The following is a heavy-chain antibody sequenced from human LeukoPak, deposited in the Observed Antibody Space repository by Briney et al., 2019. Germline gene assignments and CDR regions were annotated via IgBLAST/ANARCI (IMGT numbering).Heavy chain of an antibody. Sequence: PGGSLRLSCAASGFTCSTCEMNWVRPAPGEGLEWLSYISSRGSTIYYADSVKGRFTISRDSAKNSLYLQMTSLRVEDTAVYYCARWDYYNGMDVWGQGTTVTVSS. V-gene: IGHV3-48*03. CDR3: ARWDYYNGMDV. CDR2: ISSRGSTI. CDR1: GFTCSTCE. J-gene: IGHJ6*02.